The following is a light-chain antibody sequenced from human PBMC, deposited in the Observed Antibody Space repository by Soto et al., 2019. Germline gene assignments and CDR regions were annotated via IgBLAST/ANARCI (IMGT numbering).Light chain of an antibody. CDR2: DAS. Sequence: DIQMTQSPSSLSASVGDRVTITCQASQDITNYLNWYQQKPGKAPKILIYDASVLEAGVPSRFSGVGSGTHFTLTITSLQAEDVATYYCQQFDNLPLTFGGGTNLEIK. CDR3: QQFDNLPLT. CDR1: QDITNY. J-gene: IGKJ4*01. V-gene: IGKV1-33*01.